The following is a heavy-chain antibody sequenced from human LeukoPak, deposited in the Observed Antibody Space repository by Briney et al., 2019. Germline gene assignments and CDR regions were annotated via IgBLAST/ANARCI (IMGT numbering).Heavy chain of an antibody. Sequence: PSETLSLTCAVYGGSFSGYYWSWIRQPPGKGLEWIGEINHSGGTNYNPSLKSRVTISGDTSKSQFSLKLSSVTAADTAVYYCARANYDSSGYRRYYNNYGMDVWGQGTTVTVSS. CDR2: INHSGGT. CDR1: GGSFSGYY. D-gene: IGHD3-22*01. V-gene: IGHV4-34*01. CDR3: ARANYDSSGYRRYYNNYGMDV. J-gene: IGHJ6*01.